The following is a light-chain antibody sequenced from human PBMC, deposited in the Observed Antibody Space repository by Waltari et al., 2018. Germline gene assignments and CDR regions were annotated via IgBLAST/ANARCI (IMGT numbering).Light chain of an antibody. CDR2: GAS. CDR3: QQYNNWPQDT. V-gene: IGKV3-15*01. CDR1: QSVRSN. J-gene: IGKJ2*01. Sequence: DIVITPSPATLSVSPGARGTLRCRASQSVRSNLAWYQQKPGQAPRLLIYGASTRATGIPARFSGSGSGTEFTLTISSMQSEDVAVYYCQQYNNWPQDTFGQGTKLEIK.